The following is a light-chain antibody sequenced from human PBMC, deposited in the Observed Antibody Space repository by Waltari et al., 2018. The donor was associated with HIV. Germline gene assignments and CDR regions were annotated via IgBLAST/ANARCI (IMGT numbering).Light chain of an antibody. CDR1: RSNIGSNY. CDR2: RNN. CDR3: ATWDDSLSGRV. J-gene: IGLJ3*02. Sequence: QSVLTQPPSASGAPGQKFTISCSGSRSNIGSNYVYWYQQLPGAAPKLLIERNNQRPAGVPDRFSGSKSGTSASLAVSGLRSEDEGHYYCATWDDSLSGRVFGGGTKLTVL. V-gene: IGLV1-47*01.